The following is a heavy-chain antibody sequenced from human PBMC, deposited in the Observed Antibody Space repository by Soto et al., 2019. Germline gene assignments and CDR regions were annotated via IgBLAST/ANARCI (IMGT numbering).Heavy chain of an antibody. CDR2: LTPISGAA. V-gene: IGHV1-69*01. Sequence: QVQQVQSGAEVKKPGSSVKVSCKASGGSFNGYAVSWVRQAPGRGLEWMGGLTPISGAATYAKNFQGRVSISADGSTTTAYLDLTSLTSEDTAIYFCARHRLFYDSGSHSYVPYYFQNWGQGTLVSVSS. CDR3: ARHRLFYDSGSHSYVPYYFQN. J-gene: IGHJ4*02. D-gene: IGHD1-26*01. CDR1: GGSFNGYA.